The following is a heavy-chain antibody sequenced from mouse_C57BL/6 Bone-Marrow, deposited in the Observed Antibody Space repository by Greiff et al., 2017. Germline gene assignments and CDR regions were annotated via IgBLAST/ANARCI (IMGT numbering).Heavy chain of an antibody. CDR2: IDPSDSYT. Sequence: VQLQQPGAELVMPGASVKLSCKASGYTFTSYWMHWVKQRPGQGLEWIGEIDPSDSYTNYNQKFKGKSTLTVDKSSSTAYMQLSSLTSEDSAVYYCAREYWYFDFWGTGTTVTVSS. CDR3: AREYWYFDF. V-gene: IGHV1-69*01. J-gene: IGHJ1*03. CDR1: GYTFTSYW.